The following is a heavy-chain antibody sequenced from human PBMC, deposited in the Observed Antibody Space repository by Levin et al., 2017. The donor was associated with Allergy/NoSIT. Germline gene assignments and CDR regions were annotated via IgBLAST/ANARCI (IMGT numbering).Heavy chain of an antibody. CDR2: IKQDGSEK. CDR3: ARGGNGYAEGIY. CDR1: GFTFSSYW. Sequence: GGSLRLSCAASGFTFSSYWMSWVRQAPGKGLEWVANIKQDGSEKCYVDSVKGRFTISRDNAENSLYLQMNSLRAEDTAVYYCARGGNGYAEGIYWGQGTLVTVSS. D-gene: IGHD5-18*01. V-gene: IGHV3-7*04. J-gene: IGHJ4*02.